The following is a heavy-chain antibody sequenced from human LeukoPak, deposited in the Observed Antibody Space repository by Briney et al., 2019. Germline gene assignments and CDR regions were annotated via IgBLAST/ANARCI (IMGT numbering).Heavy chain of an antibody. CDR3: ARDGGYYGYYNWFDP. CDR2: TYYRSKWYT. CDR1: GDSVSSDSGV. V-gene: IGHV6-1*01. D-gene: IGHD5-12*01. J-gene: IGHJ5*02. Sequence: SQTLSLTCAISGDSVSSDSGVWNWIRQSPSRGLEWLGRTYYRSKWYTDYAVSVKSRIITNADTSKNRFSLHLSSVTPEDTAVYYCARDGGYYGYYNWFDPWGQGTLVTVSS.